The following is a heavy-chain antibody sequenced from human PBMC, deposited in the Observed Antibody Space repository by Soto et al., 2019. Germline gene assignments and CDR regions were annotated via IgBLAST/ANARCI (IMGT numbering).Heavy chain of an antibody. CDR2: ISYDGSSK. CDR3: AKEVRQWLSRGDY. D-gene: IGHD6-19*01. CDR1: GFTFSRYG. J-gene: IGHJ4*02. Sequence: QVQLVESGGGVVQPGRSLRLSCAASGFTFSRYGMHWVRQAPGKGLEWVAVISYDGSSKYYAESVKGRLTICRDKSKNTLYRQMISLRAEDTAVYYCAKEVRQWLSRGDYWGQGTLVTVSS. V-gene: IGHV3-30*18.